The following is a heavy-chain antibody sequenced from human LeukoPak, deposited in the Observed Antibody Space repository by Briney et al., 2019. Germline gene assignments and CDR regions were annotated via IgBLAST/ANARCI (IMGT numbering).Heavy chain of an antibody. CDR2: ISDDGSNK. J-gene: IGHJ6*02. D-gene: IGHD3-22*01. Sequence: GGSLRLSCAASGFTFSTYGMHWVRQAPGKGLEWVAVISDDGSNKYYVDSVKGRFTISRDNSKNTLYLQMNSLRAEDTAVYYCARSAYYYDSRGYHNYYHYGMDVWGQGTTVTVSS. CDR3: ARSAYYYDSRGYHNYYHYGMDV. V-gene: IGHV3-30*03. CDR1: GFTFSTYG.